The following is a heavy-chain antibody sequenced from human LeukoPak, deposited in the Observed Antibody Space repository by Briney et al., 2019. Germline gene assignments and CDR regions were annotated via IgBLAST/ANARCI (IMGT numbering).Heavy chain of an antibody. D-gene: IGHD6-13*01. CDR2: FYPGDSDT. V-gene: IGHV5-51*01. CDR1: GYSFTSYW. Sequence: GESLKISCKGSGYSFTSYWIAWVRQMPGKGLEWMGIFYPGDSDTRYSPSFQGQVTISADKSISTAYLQWSGLKASDTAMYYCARGSSWSYFDYWGQGTLVTVSS. J-gene: IGHJ4*02. CDR3: ARGSSWSYFDY.